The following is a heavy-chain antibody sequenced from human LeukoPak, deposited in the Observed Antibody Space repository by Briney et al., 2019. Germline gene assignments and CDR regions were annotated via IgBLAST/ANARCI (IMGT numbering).Heavy chain of an antibody. CDR2: IYSGGST. D-gene: IGHD3-22*01. Sequence: PGGSLRLSCAASGFTVSSNYMSWVRQAPGKGLEWVSVIYSGGSTYYADSVKGRFTISRDNSKNTLYLQMNSLRAEDTAVYYCAKAISYDSSGYYDYWGQGTLVTVSS. J-gene: IGHJ4*02. CDR3: AKAISYDSSGYYDY. CDR1: GFTVSSNY. V-gene: IGHV3-53*01.